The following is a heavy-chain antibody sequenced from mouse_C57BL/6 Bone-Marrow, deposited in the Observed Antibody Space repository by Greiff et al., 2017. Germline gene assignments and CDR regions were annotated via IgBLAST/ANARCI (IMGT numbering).Heavy chain of an antibody. J-gene: IGHJ3*01. V-gene: IGHV1-62-2*01. CDR2: LYPGSGSI. CDR3: ARHEERAYGNGAWFAY. Sequence: QVQLQQSGAELVKPGASVKLSCKASGYTFTEYTIHWVKQRSGQGLEWIGWLYPGSGSIKYNEKFKDKATLTADKSSSTVYMELSRLTSVDSAVYFCARHEERAYGNGAWFAYWGQGTLVTVSA. CDR1: GYTFTEYT. D-gene: IGHD2-1*01.